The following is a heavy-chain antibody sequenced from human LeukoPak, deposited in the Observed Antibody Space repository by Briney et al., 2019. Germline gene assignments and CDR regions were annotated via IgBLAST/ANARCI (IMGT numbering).Heavy chain of an antibody. CDR1: GFTFPKYW. CDR2: IYPGDSET. D-gene: IGHD5-18*01. V-gene: IGHV5-51*01. CDR3: TRHSDTTMLTGYYYGLDV. Sequence: GESLKISCKGSGFTFPKYWIGWVRQMPGKGLECMGLIYPGDSETRYSPSFQGQVTLSVDTSINTAYLEWKSLKASDTAMYYCTRHSDTTMLTGYYYGLDVWGQGTTVTVSS. J-gene: IGHJ6*02.